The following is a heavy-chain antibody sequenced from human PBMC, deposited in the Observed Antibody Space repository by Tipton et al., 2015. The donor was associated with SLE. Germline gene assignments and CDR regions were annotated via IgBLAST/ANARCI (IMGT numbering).Heavy chain of an antibody. CDR2: VYYSGST. D-gene: IGHD3-10*01. CDR1: GGSVSSSSNY. J-gene: IGHJ4*02. CDR3: ARVGDYYNSGSRVFDH. V-gene: IGHV4-39*07. Sequence: LRLSCTVSGGSVSSSSNYWAWIRQPPGKGLEWIGSVYYSGSTYNNPSLKSRVTISVDTSKNQFSLRLTSVTAADTAVYFCARVGDYYNSGSRVFDHWGQGILVTVSS.